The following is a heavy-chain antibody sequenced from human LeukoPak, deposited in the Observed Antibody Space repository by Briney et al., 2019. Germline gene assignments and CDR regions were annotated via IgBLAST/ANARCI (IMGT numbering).Heavy chain of an antibody. J-gene: IGHJ6*02. CDR1: GFTFSSYD. Sequence: PGGSLRLSCAASGFTFSSYDMHWVRQATGKGLEWVSAIGTAGDTYYPGSVKGRFTISRENAKNSLYLQMNSLRAGDTAVYYCARAFPFGYYDSSGYYYGGFHYYGMDVWGQGTTVTVSS. CDR3: ARAFPFGYYDSSGYYYGGFHYYGMDV. D-gene: IGHD3-22*01. V-gene: IGHV3-13*01. CDR2: IGTAGDT.